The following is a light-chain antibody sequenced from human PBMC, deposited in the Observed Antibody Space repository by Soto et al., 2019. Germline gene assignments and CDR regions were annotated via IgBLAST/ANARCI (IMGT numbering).Light chain of an antibody. CDR1: ESVSDNY. J-gene: IGKJ4*01. Sequence: EIVMTQSPGTLSLSPGERATLSCRASESVSDNYLAWYQQRSGQAPRLVIYGASSRASAVPDRFSGSGSGADCTLTISRREPEDSAVYYCQQYGSSPLTFGGGTKVDIK. V-gene: IGKV3-20*01. CDR3: QQYGSSPLT. CDR2: GAS.